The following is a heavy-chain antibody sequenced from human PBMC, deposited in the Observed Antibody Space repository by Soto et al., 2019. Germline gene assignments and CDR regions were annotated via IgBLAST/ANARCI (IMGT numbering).Heavy chain of an antibody. CDR2: IYSDGSA. V-gene: IGHV3-53*02. CDR3: ARGGSYPMNYYGMFV. CDR1: GYTVSSNY. Sequence: EVQLVETGGGLIQPGGSLRLSCAASGYTVSSNYMSWVRQAPGKGLEWVSIIYSDGSAYYADSVKGRFTISRDNSKNTVYRQMNNGSAEDTAVYHCARGGSYPMNYYGMFVWGQGTTVTVSS. D-gene: IGHD1-26*01. J-gene: IGHJ6*02.